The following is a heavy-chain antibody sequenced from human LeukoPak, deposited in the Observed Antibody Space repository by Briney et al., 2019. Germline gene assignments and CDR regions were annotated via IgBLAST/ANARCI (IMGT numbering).Heavy chain of an antibody. CDR2: INPNSGGT. D-gene: IGHD6-13*01. V-gene: IGHV1-2*02. CDR3: ARGRLTRVAAAGTREDY. CDR1: GYTFTGHY. Sequence: ASVKVSCKASGYTFTGHYMHWVRQASGQGLEWMGWINPNSGGTNYAQKFPGRVNTTRDTSISTAYMELSRLRSDDTAVYYCARGRLTRVAAAGTREDYWGQGTLVTVSS. J-gene: IGHJ4*02.